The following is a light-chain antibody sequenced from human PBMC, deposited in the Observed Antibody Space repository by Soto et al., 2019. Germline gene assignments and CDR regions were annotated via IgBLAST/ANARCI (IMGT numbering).Light chain of an antibody. J-gene: IGLJ2*01. Sequence: QSALTQPRSVSGSPGQSVTISCTGTSSDVGGYNYVSWYQQHPGKAPKLMTYDVSQRPSGVPDRFSGSKSGNTASLTISGLQTDDDADYYCCSYAGSYTFGAFGGGTKLTVL. CDR1: SSDVGGYNY. CDR2: DVS. V-gene: IGLV2-11*01. CDR3: CSYAGSYTFGA.